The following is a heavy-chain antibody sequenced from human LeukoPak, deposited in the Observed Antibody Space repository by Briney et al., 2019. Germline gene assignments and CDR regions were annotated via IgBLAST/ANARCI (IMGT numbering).Heavy chain of an antibody. CDR3: ARDGGYDFWSGYYQDY. D-gene: IGHD3-3*01. V-gene: IGHV3-30*19. Sequence: GGSLRLSCAASGFTFSSYGMHWVRQAPGKGLEWVALISYDANIGSNKYYADSVKGRFTISRDNSKNTLYLQMNSLRAEDTAVYYCARDGGYDFWSGYYQDYWGQGTLVTVSS. CDR1: GFTFSSYG. CDR2: ISYDANIGSNK. J-gene: IGHJ4*02.